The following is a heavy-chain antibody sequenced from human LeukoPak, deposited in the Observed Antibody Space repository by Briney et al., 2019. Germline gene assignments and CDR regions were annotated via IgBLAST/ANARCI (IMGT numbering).Heavy chain of an antibody. CDR2: ISGTGGDT. CDR1: GFPFGTYG. CDR3: AKVAKYYYGSETYYFFEH. D-gene: IGHD3-10*01. Sequence: GGSLRLSCEVSGFPFGTYGMTWVRQAPGKGLEWVSGISGTGGDTYYADSVKGRFTISRDNSKNTLYLQMNSLRVEDTAVYYCAKVAKYYYGSETYYFFEHWGQGTPVTASS. J-gene: IGHJ4*02. V-gene: IGHV3-23*01.